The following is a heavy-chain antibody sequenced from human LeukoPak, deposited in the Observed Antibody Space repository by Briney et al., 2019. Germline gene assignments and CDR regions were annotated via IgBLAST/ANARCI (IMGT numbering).Heavy chain of an antibody. J-gene: IGHJ4*02. V-gene: IGHV4-31*03. CDR3: TRYPCTNDCYPFDY. CDR2: MFYTGIT. D-gene: IGHD2-8*01. Sequence: SQTLSLNCTVSGASISSDGYYWGWIRQHPGKGLEWIGYMFYTGITYYNPSLKSRVTMSVDTSKNQFSLRLSSVTAADTAVYYCTRYPCTNDCYPFDYWGQGALVTVSS. CDR1: GASISSDGYY.